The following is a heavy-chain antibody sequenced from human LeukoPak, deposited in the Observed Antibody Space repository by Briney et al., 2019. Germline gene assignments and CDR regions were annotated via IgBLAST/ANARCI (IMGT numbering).Heavy chain of an antibody. D-gene: IGHD3-10*01. CDR2: IIPILGIA. Sequence: ASVTVSCKASGGTFSSYAISWVRQAPGQGLEWMGRIIPILGIANYAQKFQGRVTITADKSTSTAYMELSSLRSEDTAVYYCARDRYYGSGSYYNVNWFDPWGQGTLVTVSS. V-gene: IGHV1-69*04. J-gene: IGHJ5*02. CDR1: GGTFSSYA. CDR3: ARDRYYGSGSYYNVNWFDP.